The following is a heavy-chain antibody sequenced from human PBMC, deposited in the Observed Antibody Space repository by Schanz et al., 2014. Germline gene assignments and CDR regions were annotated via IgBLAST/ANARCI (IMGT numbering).Heavy chain of an antibody. D-gene: IGHD3-10*01. Sequence: DVQLVDSGGGLVQPGGSLRLSCAASGFTVSNSYIHWVRQAPGKGLEWVSTIYSSGSTYYADSVRGRFTISRDNSMNTVYLQMSSLRAEDTAVYYCARAKRFGDMDVWGQGTTVTVSS. CDR1: GFTVSNSY. V-gene: IGHV3-53*01. CDR3: ARAKRFGDMDV. J-gene: IGHJ6*02. CDR2: IYSSGST.